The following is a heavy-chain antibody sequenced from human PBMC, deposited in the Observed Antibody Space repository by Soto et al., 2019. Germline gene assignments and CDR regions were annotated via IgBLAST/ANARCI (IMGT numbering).Heavy chain of an antibody. Sequence: PGGSLRLSCAASGFTFSSYGMHWVRQAPGKGLEWVAVISYDGSNKYYADSVKGRFTISRDNSKNTLYLQMNSLRAEDTAVYYCAKVQKPITIFGVGPGFWGQGTLVTVSS. J-gene: IGHJ4*02. D-gene: IGHD3-3*01. CDR3: AKVQKPITIFGVGPGF. V-gene: IGHV3-30*18. CDR2: ISYDGSNK. CDR1: GFTFSSYG.